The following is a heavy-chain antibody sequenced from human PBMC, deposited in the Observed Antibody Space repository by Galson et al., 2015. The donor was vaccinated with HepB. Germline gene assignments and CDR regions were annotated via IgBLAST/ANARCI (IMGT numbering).Heavy chain of an antibody. CDR3: ARVTGVLEWELQYFDY. J-gene: IGHJ4*02. V-gene: IGHV1-3*01. Sequence: SVKASCKASGYTFTSYAMHWVRQDPGQRLEWMGWINAGNGNTKYSQKFQGRVTITRDTSESTAYMELSSLRSEDTAVYYCARVTGVLEWELQYFDYWGQGTLVTVSS. CDR2: INAGNGNT. D-gene: IGHD1-26*01. CDR1: GYTFTSYA.